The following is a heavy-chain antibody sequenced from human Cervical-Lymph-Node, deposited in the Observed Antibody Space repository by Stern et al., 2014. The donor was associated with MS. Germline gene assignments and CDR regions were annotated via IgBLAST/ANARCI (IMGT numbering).Heavy chain of an antibody. CDR2: MNPNSGNK. CDR3: ARVRFYGSGIYYALGDGMDV. CDR1: GYTFTNYN. J-gene: IGHJ6*02. D-gene: IGHD3-10*01. V-gene: IGHV1-8*01. Sequence: VQLVESGAEVKKPGASVKVSCKASGYTFTNYNIDWVRQATGQGLEWMGWMNPNSGNKGYAQRFQGRVTMTRDTSTSTAYMELSSLKAEDTAVYYCARVRFYGSGIYYALGDGMDVWGQGTTVTGSS.